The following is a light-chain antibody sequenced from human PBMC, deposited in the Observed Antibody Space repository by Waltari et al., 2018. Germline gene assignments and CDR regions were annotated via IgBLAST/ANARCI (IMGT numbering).Light chain of an antibody. CDR2: DAS. J-gene: IGKJ4*01. Sequence: DIQMTQSPSSLSASVRDRVTIPCQPRQDISNYLNWYQQKPGKAPKLLIYDASNLETGVPSRFSGSGSGTDFTFTISSLQPEDIATYYCQQYDNLPLTFGGGTKVEIK. V-gene: IGKV1-33*01. CDR3: QQYDNLPLT. CDR1: QDISNY.